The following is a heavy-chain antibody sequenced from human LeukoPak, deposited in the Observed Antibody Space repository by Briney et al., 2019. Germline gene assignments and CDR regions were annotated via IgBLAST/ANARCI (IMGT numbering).Heavy chain of an antibody. CDR2: FDPEDGET. J-gene: IGHJ3*02. Sequence: EASVKVSCKVSGYTLTELSMHWVRQAPGKGLEWMGVFDPEDGETIYAQKFQGRVTMTEDTSTDTAYMELSRLRSDDTAVYYCARDYYDSSGYYSPYAFDIWGLGTMVTVSS. D-gene: IGHD3-22*01. V-gene: IGHV1-24*01. CDR3: ARDYYDSSGYYSPYAFDI. CDR1: GYTLTELS.